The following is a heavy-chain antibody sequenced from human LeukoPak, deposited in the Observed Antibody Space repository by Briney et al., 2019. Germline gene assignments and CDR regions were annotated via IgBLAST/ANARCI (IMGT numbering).Heavy chain of an antibody. Sequence: KPSETLSLTCTVSGGSISSYYWSWIRQPPGKGLEWIGYIYYSGSTNYNPSLKSRVTISVDTSKNQFSLKLSSVTAADTAVYYCARGFTREDTGEGWYYFDYWGQGTLVTVSS. CDR1: GGSISSYY. V-gene: IGHV4-59*08. J-gene: IGHJ4*02. CDR2: IYYSGST. CDR3: ARGFTREDTGEGWYYFDY. D-gene: IGHD3-3*01.